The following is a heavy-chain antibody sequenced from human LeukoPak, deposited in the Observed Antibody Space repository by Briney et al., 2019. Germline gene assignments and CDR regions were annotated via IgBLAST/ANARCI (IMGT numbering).Heavy chain of an antibody. J-gene: IGHJ4*02. Sequence: GGSLRLSCVGSTFTFSDYGMHWVRQAPGKGLEWVSSISSSSYIYYADSVKGRFTISRDNAKNSLYLQMNSLRAEDTAVYYCAEGGYWGQGTLVTVSS. D-gene: IGHD3-16*01. V-gene: IGHV3-69-1*01. CDR2: ISSSSYI. CDR3: AEGGY. CDR1: TFTFSDYG.